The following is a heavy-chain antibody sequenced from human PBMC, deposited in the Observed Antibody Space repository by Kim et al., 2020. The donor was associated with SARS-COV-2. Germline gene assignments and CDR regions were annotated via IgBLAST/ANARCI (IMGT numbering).Heavy chain of an antibody. J-gene: IGHJ4*02. V-gene: IGHV2-5*01. CDR2: K. D-gene: IGHD3-16*01. CDR3: AHSIGGAHFDY. Sequence: KRYSQSLKSRLTITKDTSKNQVVLTMTNMDPVDTATYYCAHSIGGAHFDYWGQGTLVTVSS.